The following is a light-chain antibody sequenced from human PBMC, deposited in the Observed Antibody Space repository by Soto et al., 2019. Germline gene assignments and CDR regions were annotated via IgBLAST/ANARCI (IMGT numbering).Light chain of an antibody. V-gene: IGKV1-5*03. CDR1: QSISSW. CDR3: QQYNRYPST. Sequence: DIQMTQSPSTLSASVGDRVTITCRASQSISSWLAWYQQKPGQAPKLLIYKASSLESGVPSRFSGSASGTEFTLTVSSLQPDDFATYHCQQYNRYPSTFGQGTKLEIK. J-gene: IGKJ2*01. CDR2: KAS.